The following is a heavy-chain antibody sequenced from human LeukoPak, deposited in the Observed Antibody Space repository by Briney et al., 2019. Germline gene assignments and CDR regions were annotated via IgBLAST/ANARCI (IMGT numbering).Heavy chain of an antibody. V-gene: IGHV4-59*01. D-gene: IGHD3-3*02. Sequence: LETLSFTCTVSGGSISTYYWNWIRQPPGKGLEWIGYIYYSGSTNYNPSLKSRVTISVDASKNQFSLNLTSVTAADTAVYYCARGGIRQTFDNWGQGTLVTVSS. CDR3: ARGGIRQTFDN. CDR2: IYYSGST. CDR1: GGSISTYY. J-gene: IGHJ4*02.